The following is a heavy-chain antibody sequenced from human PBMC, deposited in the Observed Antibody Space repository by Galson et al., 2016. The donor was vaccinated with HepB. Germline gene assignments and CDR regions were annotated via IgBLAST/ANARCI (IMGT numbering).Heavy chain of an antibody. J-gene: IGHJ4*02. CDR2: IGWDDRK. Sequence: PALVKPTQTLTLTCAFPGFSLTTSGMCVTWIRQPPGKALEWLALIGWDDRKYYNTSLRTRLSIFKDTSKNQVVLIMANMDPVDTARYYCARISHVGSGAHGFDYWGQGPLVTVSS. V-gene: IGHV2-70*01. CDR3: ARISHVGSGAHGFDY. CDR1: GFSLTTSGMC. D-gene: IGHD3-10*01.